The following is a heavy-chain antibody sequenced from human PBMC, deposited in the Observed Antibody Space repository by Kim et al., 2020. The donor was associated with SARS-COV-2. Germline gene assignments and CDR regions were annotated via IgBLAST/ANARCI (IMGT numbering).Heavy chain of an antibody. Sequence: GGSLRLSCAASGFTFSSYAMHWVRQAPGKGLEWVAVISYDGSNKYYADSVKGRFTISRDNSKNTLYLQMNSLRAEDTAVYYCARDMGHYFDYWGQGTLVTVSS. V-gene: IGHV3-30*04. D-gene: IGHD1-26*01. CDR3: ARDMGHYFDY. CDR2: ISYDGSNK. J-gene: IGHJ4*02. CDR1: GFTFSSYA.